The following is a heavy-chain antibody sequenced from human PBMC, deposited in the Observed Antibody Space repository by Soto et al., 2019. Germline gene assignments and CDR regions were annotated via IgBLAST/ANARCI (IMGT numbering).Heavy chain of an antibody. CDR3: ARHSNRNYGLYYFDY. CDR1: GGYISSGGYY. J-gene: IGHJ4*02. CDR2: IYYSGST. Sequence: SETLSLTCTVSGGYISSGGYYWSWIRQHPGKGLEWIGYIYYSGSTKYNPSLKSRVTMSVDTSNNQFSLKMSSVTAADTAVYYCARHSNRNYGLYYFDYWGLGALVTVSS. V-gene: IGHV4-31*03. D-gene: IGHD4-4*01.